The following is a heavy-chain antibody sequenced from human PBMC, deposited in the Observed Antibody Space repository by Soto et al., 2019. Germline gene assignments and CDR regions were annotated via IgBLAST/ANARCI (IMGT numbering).Heavy chain of an antibody. CDR3: AKNGLDNSPSAIDS. CDR1: GFTFRNNV. D-gene: IGHD2-8*01. CDR2: ITGSGRDT. Sequence: EVQLLESGGGLAQPGGSLRLSCAASGFTFRNNVLSWVRQAPGKGLDWVSGITGSGRDTYYADSVKGRFTISRDNSKNMVFLQMNSLRAEDTALYYCAKNGLDNSPSAIDSWGPGTVVTVSS. J-gene: IGHJ4*02. V-gene: IGHV3-23*01.